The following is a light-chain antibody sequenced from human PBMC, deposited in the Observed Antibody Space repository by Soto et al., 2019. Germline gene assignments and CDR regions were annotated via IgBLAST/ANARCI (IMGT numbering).Light chain of an antibody. V-gene: IGKV3-15*01. Sequence: EFVLTQSPGTLSLCPGERATLSCRASQSISDTLAWYQQKPGQAPRLLIYGASTRATDIPPSFTGSGSGTEFTLTISSLQSEDIAVYYCQQYNKWPQTFGQGTKVDI. CDR3: QQYNKWPQT. CDR1: QSISDT. J-gene: IGKJ1*01. CDR2: GAS.